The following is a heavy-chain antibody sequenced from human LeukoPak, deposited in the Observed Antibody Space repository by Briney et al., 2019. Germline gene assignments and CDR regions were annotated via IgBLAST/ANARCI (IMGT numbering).Heavy chain of an antibody. CDR1: GFTFSSYW. V-gene: IGHV3-74*01. D-gene: IGHD3-22*01. J-gene: IGHJ5*02. Sequence: PGGSLRLSCAASGFTFSSYWMHWVRQAPGKGLVWVSRINSDGSSTSYADSVKGRFTISRDNAKNTLYLQMNSLRAEDTAVYYCASALQYYYDSSGPAPWGQGTLVTVSS. CDR2: INSDGSST. CDR3: ASALQYYYDSSGPAP.